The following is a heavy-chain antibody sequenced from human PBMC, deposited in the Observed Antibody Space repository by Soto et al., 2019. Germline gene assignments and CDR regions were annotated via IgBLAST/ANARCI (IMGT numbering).Heavy chain of an antibody. CDR1: GYTFTDYY. D-gene: IGHD3-22*01. J-gene: IGHJ6*02. CDR2: INPTGGGT. CDR3: ARSFSSRYFYNKYAMDV. Sequence: RASVKVSCKASGYTFTDYYIHWVRQAPGQGLGWMGWINPTGGGTNYAQKFRGRVTSTRDTSTSTAYLELSRLTSDDTAVFYCARSFSSRYFYNKYAMDVWGQGATVTVSS. V-gene: IGHV1-2*01.